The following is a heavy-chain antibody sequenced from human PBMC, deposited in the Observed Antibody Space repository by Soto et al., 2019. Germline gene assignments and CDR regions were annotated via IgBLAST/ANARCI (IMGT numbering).Heavy chain of an antibody. J-gene: IGHJ6*02. CDR2: IYPGDSDT. V-gene: IGHV5-51*01. Sequence: HGESLKICFTGSGYLFTGYWIGWVRQMTGKGLEWMWIIYPGDSDTRDSPSFQGQVTISADKSISTAYLQWSRLKASDTDMYYCARPSPDIVVVVAKHNYYYGMDVWGQGTTVTVS. D-gene: IGHD2-15*01. CDR1: GYLFTGYW. CDR3: ARPSPDIVVVVAKHNYYYGMDV.